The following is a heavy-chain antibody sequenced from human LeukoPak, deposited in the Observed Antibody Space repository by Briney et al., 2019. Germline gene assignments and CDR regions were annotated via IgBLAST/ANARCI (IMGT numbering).Heavy chain of an antibody. D-gene: IGHD2-15*01. CDR3: ATSYLGYCSGGSCYKGSDY. CDR1: GGTFSSYA. V-gene: IGHV1-69*06. J-gene: IGHJ4*02. Sequence: ASVKVSCKASGGTFSSYAISWVRQAPGQGLEWMGGIIPIFGTANYAQKFQGRVTITADKSTSTAYMELSSLRSEDTAVYYCATSYLGYCSGGSCYKGSDYWGQGTLVTVSS. CDR2: IIPIFGTA.